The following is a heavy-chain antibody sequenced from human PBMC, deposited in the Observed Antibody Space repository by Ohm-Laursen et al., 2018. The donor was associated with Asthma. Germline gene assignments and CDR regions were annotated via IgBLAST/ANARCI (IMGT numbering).Heavy chain of an antibody. J-gene: IGHJ4*02. D-gene: IGHD1-26*01. CDR1: GFIFSSYA. V-gene: IGHV3-64D*08. CDR3: IKDLSGTYSFDY. Sequence: SLRLSCSASGFIFSSYAMTWVRQAPGKGLDYVSSMNGNGDTTHYADSVKGRFTISRDNSKNTLYLQMSSLRAEDTAVYHCIKDLSGTYSFDYWGQGALVTVSS. CDR2: MNGNGDTT.